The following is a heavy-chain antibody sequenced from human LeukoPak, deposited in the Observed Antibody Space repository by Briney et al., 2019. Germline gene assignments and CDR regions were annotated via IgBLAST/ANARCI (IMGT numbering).Heavy chain of an antibody. CDR2: INPNSGAT. V-gene: IGHV1-2*02. CDR3: ARGPHWDPHFDY. CDR1: GYTFTGYY. Sequence: GASVKVSCKASGYTFTGYYIHWVRQAPGQGLEWMGWINPNSGATNYAQNFQGRVTMTRDTSISTAYMELSRLRSDDTAVYYCARGPHWDPHFDYWGQGTLVTVSS. J-gene: IGHJ4*02. D-gene: IGHD7-27*01.